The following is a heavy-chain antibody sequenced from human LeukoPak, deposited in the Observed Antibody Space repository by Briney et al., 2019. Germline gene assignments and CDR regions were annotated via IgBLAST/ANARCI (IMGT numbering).Heavy chain of an antibody. CDR3: ARGGDYCNSFDP. Sequence: SQTLSLTCSVSGGSMSSGNYHWTWIRQPAGKGPEWIGRIFNGGSTNYNPSLKSRVTISVDKSKRQFSLNLTSVTAADTAVYYCARGGDYCNSFDPWGQGTLVSVSS. D-gene: IGHD4-17*01. CDR2: IFNGGST. J-gene: IGHJ5*02. V-gene: IGHV4-61*02. CDR1: GGSMSSGNYH.